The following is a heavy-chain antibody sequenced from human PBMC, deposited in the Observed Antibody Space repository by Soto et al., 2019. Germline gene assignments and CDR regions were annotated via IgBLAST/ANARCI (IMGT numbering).Heavy chain of an antibody. CDR2: IIPIFGTA. V-gene: IGHV1-69*13. CDR1: GGTFSSYA. Sequence: SVKVSCKASGGTFSSYAISWVRQAPGQGLEWMGGIIPIFGTANYAQKFQGRVTITADESTSTAYMELSSLRSEDTAVYYCANGTPYYDYVWGSYRDYYGMGVWGQGTTVTVSS. CDR3: ANGTPYYDYVWGSYRDYYGMGV. D-gene: IGHD3-16*02. J-gene: IGHJ6*02.